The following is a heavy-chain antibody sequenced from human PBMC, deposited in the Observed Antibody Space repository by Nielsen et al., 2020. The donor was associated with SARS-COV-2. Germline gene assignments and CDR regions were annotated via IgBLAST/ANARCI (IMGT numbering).Heavy chain of an antibody. CDR3: AGTLTIFGVAPTLDY. V-gene: IGHV4-34*01. D-gene: IGHD3-3*01. CDR1: GDSISSYY. Sequence: SETLSLTCTVSGDSISSYYWSWIRQTPGKGLEWIGEITHAGTTNYNPSLQSRVTISLDTSKKQFSLRLSSLTAADTAVYYCAGTLTIFGVAPTLDYWGQGTLVTVSS. J-gene: IGHJ4*02. CDR2: ITHAGTT.